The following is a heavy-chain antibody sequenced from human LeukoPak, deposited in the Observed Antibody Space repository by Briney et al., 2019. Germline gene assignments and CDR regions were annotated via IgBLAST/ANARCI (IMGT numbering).Heavy chain of an antibody. Sequence: SETLSLTCAVSGDSISTSTHYWGWIRQPPGKGLEWIGSFYYSGSTYYNPSLKSRVTISVDTSKNQFSLKLSSVTAADTALYYCVRHVYNIGWIYYFDDWGQGTLVTVSS. D-gene: IGHD6-19*01. CDR1: GDSISTSTHY. J-gene: IGHJ4*02. CDR2: FYYSGST. V-gene: IGHV4-39*01. CDR3: VRHVYNIGWIYYFDD.